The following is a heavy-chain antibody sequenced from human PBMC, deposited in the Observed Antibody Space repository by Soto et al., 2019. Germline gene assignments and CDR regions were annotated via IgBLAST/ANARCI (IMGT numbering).Heavy chain of an antibody. J-gene: IGHJ3*02. CDR1: GFTFSSYA. CDR2: ISYDGSNK. V-gene: IGHV3-30-3*01. CDR3: ATRDDRTDDAFDI. D-gene: IGHD1-1*01. Sequence: HPGASLRLSCAASGFTFSSYAMHWVRQAPGKGLEWVAVISYDGSNKYYADSVKGRFTISRDNSKNTLYLQMNSLRAEDTAVYYCATRDDRTDDAFDIWGQGTMVTVSS.